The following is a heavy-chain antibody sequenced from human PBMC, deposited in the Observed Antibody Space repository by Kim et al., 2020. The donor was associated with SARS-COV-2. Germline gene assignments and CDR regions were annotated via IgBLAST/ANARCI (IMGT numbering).Heavy chain of an antibody. CDR2: ISYDGSNK. Sequence: GGSLRLSCAASGFTFSSYGMHWVRQAPGKGLEWVAVISYDGSNKYYADSVKGRFTISRDNSKNTLYLQMNSLRAEDTAVYYCAKDVGVFDPWGQGTLVTVSS. J-gene: IGHJ5*02. V-gene: IGHV3-30*18. CDR1: GFTFSSYG. D-gene: IGHD2-2*01. CDR3: AKDVGVFDP.